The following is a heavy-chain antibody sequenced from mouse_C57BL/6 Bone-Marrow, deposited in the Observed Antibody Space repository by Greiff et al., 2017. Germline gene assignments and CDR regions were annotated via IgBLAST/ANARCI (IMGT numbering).Heavy chain of an antibody. Sequence: QVQLQQSGAELVRPGSSVKLSCKASGYTFTSYWMHWVKQRPIQGLEWIGNIDPSDSETHYNQKFKDKATLTVDKSSSTAYMQLSSLTSEDSAVYYCARTYRCSRWYFDVWGTGTTVTVSS. D-gene: IGHD1-1*01. V-gene: IGHV1-52*01. J-gene: IGHJ1*03. CDR3: ARTYRCSRWYFDV. CDR2: IDPSDSET. CDR1: GYTFTSYW.